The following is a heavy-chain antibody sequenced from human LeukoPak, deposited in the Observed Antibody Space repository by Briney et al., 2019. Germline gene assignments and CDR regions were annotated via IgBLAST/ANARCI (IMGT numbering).Heavy chain of an antibody. Sequence: ASVKVSCKASGYTFTSYYMHWVRQAPGQGLEWMGIINPSGGSTSYAQKFQGRVTMTRDTSTSTVYMELSSLRSEDTAVYYCARVIKSAYYYGSGNDGYDYWGQGTLVTVSS. CDR2: INPSGGST. D-gene: IGHD3-10*01. J-gene: IGHJ4*02. CDR1: GYTFTSYY. CDR3: ARVIKSAYYYGSGNDGYDY. V-gene: IGHV1-46*01.